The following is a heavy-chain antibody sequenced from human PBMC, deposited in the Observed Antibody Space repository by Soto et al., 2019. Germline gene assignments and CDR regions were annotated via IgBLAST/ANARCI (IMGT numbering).Heavy chain of an antibody. CDR3: ARGPIDY. CDR1: GFTFSSYA. V-gene: IGHV3-30-3*01. J-gene: IGHJ4*02. Sequence: ESGGGVVQPGRSLRLSCAASGFTFSSYAMHWVRQAPGKGLEWVAVISYDGSNKYYADSVKGRFTISRDNSKNTLYLQMNSLRAEDTAVYYCARGPIDYWGQGTLVTVSS. CDR2: ISYDGSNK.